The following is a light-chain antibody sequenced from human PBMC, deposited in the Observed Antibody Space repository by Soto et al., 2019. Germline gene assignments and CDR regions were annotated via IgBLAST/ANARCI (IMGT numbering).Light chain of an antibody. Sequence: QSALTQPASVSGSPGQSITISCTGTSSDVGGYNYVSWYQQHPGKAPKVMIYEVSNRPSGVSNRFSGSKSGNTASLTISGXXXXXXXXXXCSSYTSSSTLVVFGGGTKL. CDR2: EVS. J-gene: IGLJ2*01. CDR3: SSYTSSSTLVV. CDR1: SSDVGGYNY. V-gene: IGLV2-14*01.